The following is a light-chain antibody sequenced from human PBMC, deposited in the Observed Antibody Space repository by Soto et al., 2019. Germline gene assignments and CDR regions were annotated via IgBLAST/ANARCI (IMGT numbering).Light chain of an antibody. CDR1: ASNVGTYNY. CDR3: NSYTSSQTGV. V-gene: IGLV2-14*01. CDR2: DVT. J-gene: IGLJ1*01. Sequence: QAVVTQPASVSGSPGQSITISCTGTASNVGTYNYVSWYQQYPDKVPKLLIYDVTKRPPGVSDRFSGSKSGNTASLTISGLQAEDEADYYCNSYTSSQTGVFGTGTKLTVL.